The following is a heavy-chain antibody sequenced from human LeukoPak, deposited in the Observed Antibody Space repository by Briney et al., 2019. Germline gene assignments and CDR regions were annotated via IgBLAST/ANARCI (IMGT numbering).Heavy chain of an antibody. CDR3: ARETPDSSGWD. V-gene: IGHV3-21*01. CDR1: GFTFSNYN. D-gene: IGHD6-19*01. Sequence: GGSLRLSCAASGFTFSNYNMNWVRQAPGKGLEWVSSIRSSTTYVYYADSVKGRFTISRDNAKNPLYLQMNSLRAEDTAVYYCARETPDSSGWDWGQGTLVTVSS. J-gene: IGHJ4*02. CDR2: IRSSTTYV.